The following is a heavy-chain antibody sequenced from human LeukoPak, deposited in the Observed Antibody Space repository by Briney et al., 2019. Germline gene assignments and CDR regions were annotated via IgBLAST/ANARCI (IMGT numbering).Heavy chain of an antibody. V-gene: IGHV3-30-3*01. J-gene: IGHJ4*02. CDR3: ARTTTPHYYGSGSYALGY. D-gene: IGHD3-10*01. CDR1: GFTFSTYA. Sequence: GRSLRLSCAASGFTFSTYAMHWVRQGPGKGLEWVAVISYDGSNKYYADSVKGRFTISRDNTKNTLYLQMSSLSAEDTAVYYCARTTTPHYYGSGSYALGYWGQGTLVTVPS. CDR2: ISYDGSNK.